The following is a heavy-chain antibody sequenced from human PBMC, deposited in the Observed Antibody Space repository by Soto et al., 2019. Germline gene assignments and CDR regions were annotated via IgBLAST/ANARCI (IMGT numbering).Heavy chain of an antibody. CDR2: ISYDGSNK. J-gene: IGHJ6*02. Sequence: GGSLRLSCAASGFTFSSYTMHWVRQAPGKGLEWVAVISYDGSNKYYADSLKGRFTISRDNSKNKLYLQMNSLIAEDTAVYYCARGDTTDPCYSYAMDFWRQETTGTVAS. CDR1: GFTFSSYT. CDR3: ARGDTTDPCYSYAMDF. V-gene: IGHV3-30-3*01. D-gene: IGHD4-17*01.